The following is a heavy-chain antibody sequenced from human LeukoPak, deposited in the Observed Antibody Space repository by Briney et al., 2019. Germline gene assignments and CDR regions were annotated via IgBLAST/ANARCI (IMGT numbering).Heavy chain of an antibody. J-gene: IGHJ6*03. CDR2: IIPIFGTA. CDR1: GGTFSSYA. Sequence: SVKVSCKASGGTFSSYAISWVRQAPGQGLEWMGGIIPIFGTANYAQKFQGRVTITTDESTCTAYMELSSLRSEDTAVYYCARSRITMIVVDRNYYYYYMDVWGKGTTVTVSS. V-gene: IGHV1-69*05. CDR3: ARSRITMIVVDRNYYYYYMDV. D-gene: IGHD3-22*01.